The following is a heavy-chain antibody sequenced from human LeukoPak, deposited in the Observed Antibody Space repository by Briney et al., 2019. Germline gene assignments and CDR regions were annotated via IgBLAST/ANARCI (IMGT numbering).Heavy chain of an antibody. CDR3: ARAKPYRYGGGWFDP. V-gene: IGHV4-59*01. D-gene: IGHD5-18*01. CDR1: GGSINSYY. CDR2: IYYSGSN. Sequence: SETLSLTCTVSGGSINSYYWSWIRQPPGEGLEWIGYIYYSGSNNYHPSLRSRVTISVDTSKNQFSLKLSSVTAADTAVYYCARAKPYRYGGGWFDPWGQGTLVTVSS. J-gene: IGHJ5*02.